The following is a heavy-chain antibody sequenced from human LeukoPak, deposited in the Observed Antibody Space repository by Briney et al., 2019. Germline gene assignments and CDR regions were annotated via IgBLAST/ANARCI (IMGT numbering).Heavy chain of an antibody. Sequence: GGSLRLSCAASGFTFGNYVMSWVCQAPGKGLEWVSTISSSASNTYYTDSVKGRFSVSRDNSKKTLYLQMDSLRAEDTAVYYCAKTGSSGWYFASWGQGTLVTVSS. CDR3: AKTGSSGWYFAS. CDR2: ISSSASNT. V-gene: IGHV3-23*01. D-gene: IGHD6-19*01. CDR1: GFTFGNYV. J-gene: IGHJ4*02.